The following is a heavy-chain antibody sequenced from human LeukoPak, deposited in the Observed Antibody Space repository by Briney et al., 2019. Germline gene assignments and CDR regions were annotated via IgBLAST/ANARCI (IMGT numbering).Heavy chain of an antibody. CDR2: INTDGSST. CDR3: ARLSVQRGGDDAFDI. J-gene: IGHJ3*02. CDR1: GFTFSSYW. Sequence: GGSLRLSCAASGFTFSSYWMHWVRQAPGKGLVWVSHINTDGSSTSYADSVKGRFTISRDNAKNTLYLQMNSLRAEDTAVYYCARLSVQRGGDDAFDIWGQGTTVSVSS. V-gene: IGHV3-74*01. D-gene: IGHD2-21*02.